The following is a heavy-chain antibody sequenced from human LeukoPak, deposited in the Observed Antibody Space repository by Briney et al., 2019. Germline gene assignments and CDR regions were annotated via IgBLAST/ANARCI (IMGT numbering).Heavy chain of an antibody. CDR2: MNPNSGNT. CDR1: GYTFTSYD. V-gene: IGHV1-8*01. D-gene: IGHD2-8*02. J-gene: IGHJ3*02. Sequence: ASVTVSCKASGYTFTSYDINWVRQAAGQGLEWMGWMNPNSGNTGYAQKFQGRATMTRNTSISTAYMELSSLRSEDTAVYYCARGTWSWDAFDIWGQGTMVTVSS. CDR3: ARGTWSWDAFDI.